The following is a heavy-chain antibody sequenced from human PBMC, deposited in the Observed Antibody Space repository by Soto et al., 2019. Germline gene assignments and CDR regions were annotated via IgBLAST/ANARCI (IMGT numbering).Heavy chain of an antibody. CDR3: AKRTVGWYFDL. Sequence: GGSLRLSCAASGFTFSTSSMNWVRLSPGKGLEWVSSISGTSDYIDYADAVRGRFTVPRDNAENSLYLQMNSLRAEDTAVYYCAKRTVGWYFDLWGRGTLVTVSS. CDR1: GFTFSTSS. CDR2: ISGTSDYI. D-gene: IGHD4-17*01. V-gene: IGHV3-21*01. J-gene: IGHJ2*01.